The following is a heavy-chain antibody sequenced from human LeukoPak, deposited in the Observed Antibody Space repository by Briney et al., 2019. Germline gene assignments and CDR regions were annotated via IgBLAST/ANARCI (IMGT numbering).Heavy chain of an antibody. CDR2: ISGSSSYI. V-gene: IGHV3-21*01. CDR3: ARDQDVYCSGGSCTAFDI. J-gene: IGHJ3*02. Sequence: KTGGSLRLSCEASGFTFSSYSVNWVRQAPGKGLEWVSSISGSSSYIYYADSLKGRFTISRDNARNSLYLQMNSLRAEDTAVYYCARDQDVYCSGGSCTAFDIWGQGTMVTVSS. CDR1: GFTFSSYS. D-gene: IGHD2-15*01.